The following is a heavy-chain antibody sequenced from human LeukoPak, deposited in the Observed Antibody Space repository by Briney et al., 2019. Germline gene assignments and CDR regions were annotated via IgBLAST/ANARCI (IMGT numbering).Heavy chain of an antibody. CDR2: FDPEDDEI. D-gene: IGHD1-7*01. V-gene: IGHV1-24*01. CDR3: ATETGNFYFYS. CDR1: GYTLTELS. Sequence: ASVKVSCEVSGYTLTELSMHWVRQAPGKELEWMGGFDPEDDEIIYAQRFQGRVTMTEDASTDTAYMELRSLRSGDTAVYYCATETGNFYFYSWGQGTLVTVSS. J-gene: IGHJ4*02.